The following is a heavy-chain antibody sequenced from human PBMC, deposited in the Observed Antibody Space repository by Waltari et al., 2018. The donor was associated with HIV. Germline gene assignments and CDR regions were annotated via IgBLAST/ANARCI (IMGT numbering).Heavy chain of an antibody. Sequence: AESGGRLIQPGGSLGLSCTASNFSVSDKPVTWIRQTPGGSLEWVAVIYPDDTTHYADSVSGRFTISRAKSRTTVLLLMNGLFVDDTATYFCATGVRYYGPWGQGTRVTVSS. V-gene: IGHV3-53*01. J-gene: IGHJ5*02. CDR1: NFSVSDKP. D-gene: IGHD3-10*01. CDR2: IYPDDTT. CDR3: ATGVRYYGP.